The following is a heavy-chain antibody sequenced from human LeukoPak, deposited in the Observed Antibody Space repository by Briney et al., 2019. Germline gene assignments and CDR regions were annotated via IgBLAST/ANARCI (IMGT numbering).Heavy chain of an antibody. J-gene: IGHJ4*02. Sequence: SETLSLTCAVSDGSISTYYWTWIRQSPGKGLEWIGFIHYTGTTSYNPSLKSRLTISVDTSEDLFSLSLDSVTAADTAIYFCARARRSNGAAAGTGYIDSWGQGTLVTVSS. CDR3: ARARRSNGAAAGTGYIDS. D-gene: IGHD6-13*01. V-gene: IGHV4-59*01. CDR2: IHYTGTT. CDR1: DGSISTYY.